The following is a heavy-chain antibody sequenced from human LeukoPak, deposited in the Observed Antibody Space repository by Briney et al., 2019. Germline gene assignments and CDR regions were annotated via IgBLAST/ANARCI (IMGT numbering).Heavy chain of an antibody. Sequence: PGGSLRFSCAASGFTFSSYGMHWVRQAPGKGLEWVAVIWYDGSNKYYADSVKGRFTISRDNSKNTLYLQMNSLRAEDTAVYYCARDGTVGYFDYWGQGTLVTVSS. CDR2: IWYDGSNK. D-gene: IGHD4-17*01. CDR3: ARDGTVGYFDY. V-gene: IGHV3-33*01. J-gene: IGHJ4*02. CDR1: GFTFSSYG.